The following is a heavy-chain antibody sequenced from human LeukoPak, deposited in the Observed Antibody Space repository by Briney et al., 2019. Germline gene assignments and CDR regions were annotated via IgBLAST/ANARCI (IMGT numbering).Heavy chain of an antibody. D-gene: IGHD1-1*01. Sequence: GGSLRLSCAASGFTVSSYYMSWVRQAPGKVLEWVSVIYSGGSTYYSDSFKGRITISTGNSNNTLYLQKNSLRAEDTAVYYCARVQLLRTRLDAFDLWGEGTMVAVSS. V-gene: IGHV3-53*01. CDR1: GFTVSSYY. CDR2: IYSGGST. CDR3: ARVQLLRTRLDAFDL. J-gene: IGHJ3*01.